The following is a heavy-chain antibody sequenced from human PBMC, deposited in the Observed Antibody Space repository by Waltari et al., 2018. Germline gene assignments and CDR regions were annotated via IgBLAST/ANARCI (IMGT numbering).Heavy chain of an antibody. CDR3: AAGVCSGGSCYSVGYYYYMDV. D-gene: IGHD2-15*01. CDR2: IVVGSGNT. V-gene: IGHV1-58*01. Sequence: QMQLVQSGPEVKKPGTSVKVSCKASGFTFTSSAVQWVRQARGQRLEWIGWIVVGSGNTNYAQKFQERVTITRDMSTSTAYMELSSLRSEDTAVYYCAAGVCSGGSCYSVGYYYYMDVWGKGTTVTVSS. CDR1: GFTFTSSA. J-gene: IGHJ6*03.